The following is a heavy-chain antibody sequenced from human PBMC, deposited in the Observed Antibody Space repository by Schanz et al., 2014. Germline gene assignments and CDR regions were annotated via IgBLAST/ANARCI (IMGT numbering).Heavy chain of an antibody. Sequence: EVQLVESGGGLVQPGGSLRLSCAASGLTFSNHAMSWVRQAPGKGLEWVSAISGSGDNTFYADSVRGRFTISRDNSKNTLYLQMNSLRAEDTAVYYCARDGIAATTDFEYWGQGTLLVTVSS. CDR1: GLTFSNHA. CDR3: ARDGIAATTDFEY. CDR2: ISGSGDNT. D-gene: IGHD1-1*01. J-gene: IGHJ4*02. V-gene: IGHV3-23*04.